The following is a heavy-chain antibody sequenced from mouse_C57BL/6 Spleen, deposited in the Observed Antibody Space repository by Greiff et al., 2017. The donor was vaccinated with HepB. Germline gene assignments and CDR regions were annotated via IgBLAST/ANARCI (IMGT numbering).Heavy chain of an antibody. V-gene: IGHV1-78*01. CDR1: GYTFTDHT. Sequence: QVQLQQSDAELVKPGASVKISCKVSGYTFTDHTIHWMKQRPEQGLEWIGYIYPRDGSTKYNEKFKGKATLTADKSSSTAYMQLNSLTSKDSAVYFCARSRKIYYDYDAFAYWGQGTLVTVSA. J-gene: IGHJ3*01. CDR3: ARSRKIYYDYDAFAY. D-gene: IGHD2-4*01. CDR2: IYPRDGST.